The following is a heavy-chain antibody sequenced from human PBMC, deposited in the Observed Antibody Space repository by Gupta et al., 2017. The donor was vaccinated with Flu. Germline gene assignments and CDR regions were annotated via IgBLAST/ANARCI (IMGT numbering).Heavy chain of an antibody. CDR2: VGYSGNT. CDR1: GGSISDTSYY. CDR3: XRRITYGKTFDY. J-gene: IGHJ4*02. D-gene: IGHD2/OR15-2a*01. Sequence: QLQLQESGPGLVKPSETLSLICTVSGGSISDTSYYWGWIRQPPGKGLEWIGNVGYSGNTFYNPSLKSRVTISVDTSKNQFSLKLSSVTAXDXAVYYCXRRITYGKTFDYWGQGSLVTVSS. V-gene: IGHV4-39*01.